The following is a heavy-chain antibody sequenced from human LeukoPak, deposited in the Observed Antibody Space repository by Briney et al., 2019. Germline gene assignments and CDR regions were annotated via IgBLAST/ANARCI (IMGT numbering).Heavy chain of an antibody. V-gene: IGHV1-18*01. CDR3: ARVGSDCNDGNCY. J-gene: IGHJ4*02. CDR2: ISTYNGNT. Sequence: ASVKVSCKASGYTFTTFGITWVRQPPGQGLEWMGRISTYNGNTNYAQNLQGRVTMTTDTSTNTAYMELRSLTSDDTAVYYCARVGSDCNDGNCYWGQGTLVTVSS. CDR1: GYTFTTFG. D-gene: IGHD2-15*01.